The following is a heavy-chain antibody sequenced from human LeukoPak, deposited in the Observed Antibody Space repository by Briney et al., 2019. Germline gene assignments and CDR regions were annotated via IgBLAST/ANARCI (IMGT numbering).Heavy chain of an antibody. D-gene: IGHD5-24*01. CDR2: IYSGGTT. CDR3: TRVGYIDEGIDY. CDR1: GFTVSSNY. J-gene: IGHJ4*02. Sequence: PGRSLRLSCAASGFTVSSNYMSWVRQAPGKGLEWVSVIYSGGTTNYADSVKGRFTISRDNAKNSLYLQMNSLRAEDTAIYYCTRVGYIDEGIDYWGQGTLVTVSS. V-gene: IGHV3-53*01.